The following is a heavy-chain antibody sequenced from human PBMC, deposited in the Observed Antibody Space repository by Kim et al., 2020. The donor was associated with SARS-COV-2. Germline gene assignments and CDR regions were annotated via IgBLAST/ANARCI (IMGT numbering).Heavy chain of an antibody. CDR2: INAGNGNT. J-gene: IGHJ6*02. CDR1: GYTFTSYA. Sequence: ASVKVSCKASGYTFTSYAMHWVRQAPGQRLEWMGWINAGNGNTKYSQKFQGRVTITRDTSASTAYMELSSLRSEDTAVYYCAKDGDMGSGSYYVNYYYYGMDVWGQGTTVTVSS. D-gene: IGHD3-10*01. CDR3: AKDGDMGSGSYYVNYYYYGMDV. V-gene: IGHV1-3*01.